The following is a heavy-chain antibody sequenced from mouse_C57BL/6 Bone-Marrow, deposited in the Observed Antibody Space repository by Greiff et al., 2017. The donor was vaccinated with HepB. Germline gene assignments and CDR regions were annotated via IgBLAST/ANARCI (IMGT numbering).Heavy chain of an antibody. Sequence: EVQLQQSGPVLVKPGASVKMSCKASGYTFTDYYMNWVKQSHGKSLEWIGVINPYNGGTSYNQKFKGKATLTVDKSSSTAYMELNSLTSEDSAVYYCARPVGWYFDVWGTGTTVTVSS. V-gene: IGHV1-19*01. CDR2: INPYNGGT. CDR1: GYTFTDYY. D-gene: IGHD1-1*02. CDR3: ARPVGWYFDV. J-gene: IGHJ1*03.